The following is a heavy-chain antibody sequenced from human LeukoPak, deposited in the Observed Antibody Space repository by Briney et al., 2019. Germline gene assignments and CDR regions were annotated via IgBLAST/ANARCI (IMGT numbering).Heavy chain of an antibody. J-gene: IGHJ4*02. Sequence: GGSLRLSCAASGFTFSSYAMHWVRQAPGKGLEWVAVISYDGSNKYYADSAKGRFTISRDNSKNTLYLQMNSLRAEDTAVYYCARDRFKTRIAVASLDYWGQGTLVTVSS. CDR3: ARDRFKTRIAVASLDY. D-gene: IGHD6-19*01. CDR1: GFTFSSYA. CDR2: ISYDGSNK. V-gene: IGHV3-30*04.